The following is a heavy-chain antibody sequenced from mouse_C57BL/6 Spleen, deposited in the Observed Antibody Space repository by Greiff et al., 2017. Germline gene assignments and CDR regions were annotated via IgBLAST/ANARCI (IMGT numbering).Heavy chain of an antibody. CDR3: ARGGTAQSYFDY. Sequence: EVQVVESGGGLVKPGGSLKLSCAASGFTFSSYTMSWVRQTPEKRLEWVATISGGGGNPYYPDSVKGRFTISRDNAKNTLYLQMSSLRSEDTALYYCARGGTAQSYFDYWGQGTTLTVSS. CDR2: ISGGGGNP. V-gene: IGHV5-9*01. J-gene: IGHJ2*01. CDR1: GFTFSSYT. D-gene: IGHD3-2*02.